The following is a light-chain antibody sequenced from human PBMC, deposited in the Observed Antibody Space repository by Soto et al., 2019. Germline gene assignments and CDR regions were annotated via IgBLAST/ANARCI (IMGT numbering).Light chain of an antibody. V-gene: IGLV7-46*01. CDR2: DTS. Sequence: QAVVTQEPSLTVSPGETVTLTCCSSTGGVTSDHWPYWFQQKPGQGPRTLIYDTSNKHSWTPARFSGSLLGGKAALTLSGAQPEDEADYYCLLYYTGGRPVFGGGTQLTVF. J-gene: IGLJ7*01. CDR3: LLYYTGGRPV. CDR1: TGGVTSDHW.